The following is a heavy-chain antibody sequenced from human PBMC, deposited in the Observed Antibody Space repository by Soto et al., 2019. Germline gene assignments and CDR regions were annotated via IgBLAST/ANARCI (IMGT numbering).Heavy chain of an antibody. Sequence: PSDSLALTCAVCGDSVRSGEWWAWVRQTPQRGLEYIGEIFHDGTANYYPSFERRVAISVDTSKNQFSLKLTSVTAADTAIYFCARLVYDTRLNYMYFDFWGQGALVTVSS. CDR3: ARLVYDTRLNYMYFDF. CDR2: IFHDGTA. D-gene: IGHD2-8*01. V-gene: IGHV4-28*01. J-gene: IGHJ4*02. CDR1: GDSVRSGEW.